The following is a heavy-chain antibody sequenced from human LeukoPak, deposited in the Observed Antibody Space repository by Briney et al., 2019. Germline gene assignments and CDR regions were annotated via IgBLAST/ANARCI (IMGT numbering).Heavy chain of an antibody. CDR1: GFTFSNYA. CDR3: AKGPVVTFDI. CDR2: ISGSGGST. D-gene: IGHD2-15*01. V-gene: IGHV3-23*01. Sequence: GGSLRLSCAASGFTFSNYAMNWVRQAPGKGLEWVSGISGSGGSTYYADSVKGRFTIPRDNSKKTLYLQMNSLRAEDTAVYYRAKGPVVTFDIWGQGTMVTVSS. J-gene: IGHJ3*02.